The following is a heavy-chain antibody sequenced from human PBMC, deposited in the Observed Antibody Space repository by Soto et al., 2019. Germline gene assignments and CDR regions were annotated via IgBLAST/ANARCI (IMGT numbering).Heavy chain of an antibody. J-gene: IGHJ4*02. Sequence: ASVKVSCKASGYTFTAYYMHWVRQAPGQGLEWMGWVNPGNGTTSFAQKFQGRVTMTRDTSISTAYMELSGLRSDDTAMYYCARDTYANFDYWGQGTLVTVSS. D-gene: IGHD2-8*01. CDR1: GYTFTAYY. CDR2: VNPGNGTT. CDR3: ARDTYANFDY. V-gene: IGHV1-2*02.